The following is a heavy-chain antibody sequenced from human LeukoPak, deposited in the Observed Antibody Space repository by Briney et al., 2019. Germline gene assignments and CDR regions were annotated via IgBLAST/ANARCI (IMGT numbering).Heavy chain of an antibody. V-gene: IGHV3-48*02. CDR1: GFSFSSSN. CDR2: ISSGSSTR. CDR3: ARGVTFIAAPHNGEEY. D-gene: IGHD6-13*01. J-gene: IGHJ4*02. Sequence: GGSLRLSCAASGFSFSSSNMNWVRQAPGKGLEWVSYISSGSSTRYYADSVEGRFTISRDNAMNSLYLQMNSLRDEDTAVYYCARGVTFIAAPHNGEEYWGQGTLVTVSS.